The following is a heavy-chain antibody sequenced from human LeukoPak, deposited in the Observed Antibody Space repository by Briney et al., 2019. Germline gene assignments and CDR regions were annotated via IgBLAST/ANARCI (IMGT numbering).Heavy chain of an antibody. CDR1: GYTFTGYD. V-gene: IGHV1-2*02. Sequence: ASLKVSCEASGYTFTGYDMHWVRQAPGQGLEWMGWINPNSGDTNYAQKFQGSVTMTRDKSNSTGYMELSRLRSDDTAVYHCARSADYGSASYWFDHWGQGTLVTVSS. D-gene: IGHD3-10*01. J-gene: IGHJ5*02. CDR3: ARSADYGSASYWFDH. CDR2: INPNSGDT.